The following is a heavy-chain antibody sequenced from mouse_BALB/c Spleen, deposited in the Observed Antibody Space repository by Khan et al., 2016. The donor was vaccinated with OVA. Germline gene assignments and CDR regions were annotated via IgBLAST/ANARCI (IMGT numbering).Heavy chain of an antibody. CDR2: ISPGSGDT. CDR3: ARRNYFGYTFAY. V-gene: IGHV1-77*01. D-gene: IGHD1-2*01. Sequence: QLQQSGAELARPGASVKLSCKASGYTFTDYYINWVKQRTGQGLEWIGEISPGSGDTYYNEKFKGKATLTADKSSSTAYMQPSSLTSEASAVYFWARRNYFGYTFAYWGQGTLVTVSA. CDR1: GYTFTDYY. J-gene: IGHJ3*01.